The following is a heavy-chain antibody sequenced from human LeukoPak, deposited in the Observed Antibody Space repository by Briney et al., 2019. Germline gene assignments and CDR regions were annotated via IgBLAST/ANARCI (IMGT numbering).Heavy chain of an antibody. J-gene: IGHJ4*02. V-gene: IGHV4-59*01. CDR2: IYNSGNT. Sequence: SETLSLTCTVSGGSISSYCWSWIRQPPGKGLEWIGYIYNSGNTNYNPSLKSRVTISVDTSKNQFSLKLTSVTAADTALYYCAREDRLSHHTVFDYWGQGTLVTVSS. CDR3: AREDRLSHHTVFDY. CDR1: GGSISSYC. D-gene: IGHD3-16*02.